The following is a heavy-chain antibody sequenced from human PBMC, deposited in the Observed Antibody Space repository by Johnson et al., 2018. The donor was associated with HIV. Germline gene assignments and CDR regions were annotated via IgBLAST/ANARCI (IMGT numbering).Heavy chain of an antibody. J-gene: IGHJ3*02. V-gene: IGHV3-9*01. CDR1: GFTFDDYA. CDR2: ISWNSGSI. Sequence: VQVVESGGGLVQPGRSLRLSCAASGFTFDDYAMHWVRQAPGKGLEWVSGISWNSGSIGYADSVKGRFTISRDNAKNSLYLQMNSLRAEDTALYYCATLSSSPAPFDIWGQGTMVTVSS. D-gene: IGHD6-13*01. CDR3: ATLSSSPAPFDI.